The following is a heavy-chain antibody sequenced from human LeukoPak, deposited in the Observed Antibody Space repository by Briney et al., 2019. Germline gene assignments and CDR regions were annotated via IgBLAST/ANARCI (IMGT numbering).Heavy chain of an antibody. D-gene: IGHD5-12*01. CDR2: ISSSSSYI. CDR3: ARVKWLPSNYYYYYGMDV. CDR1: GLTFSSYS. V-gene: IGHV3-21*01. J-gene: IGHJ6*04. Sequence: GGSLRLSCAATGLTFSSYSMNWVRQAPGKRLEWVSSISSSSSYIYYADSVKGRFTTSRDNAKNSLYLQMNSLRAEDTAVHYCARVKWLPSNYYYYYGMDVWGKGTTVTVSS.